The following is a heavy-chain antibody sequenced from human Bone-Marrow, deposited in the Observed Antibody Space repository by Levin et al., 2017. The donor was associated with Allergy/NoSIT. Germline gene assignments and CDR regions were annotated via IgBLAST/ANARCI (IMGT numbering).Heavy chain of an antibody. D-gene: IGHD4-17*01. Sequence: GGSLRLSCKASGGTFSNYAISWVRQAPGQGFEWMGGIIPMFGTTHYAQKFQGRVTITADESTSTAYMELRGLRSEDTALYYCARVIYGDSASWSFDLWGRGTLVTVSA. V-gene: IGHV1-69*01. CDR2: IIPMFGTT. J-gene: IGHJ2*01. CDR3: ARVIYGDSASWSFDL. CDR1: GGTFSNYA.